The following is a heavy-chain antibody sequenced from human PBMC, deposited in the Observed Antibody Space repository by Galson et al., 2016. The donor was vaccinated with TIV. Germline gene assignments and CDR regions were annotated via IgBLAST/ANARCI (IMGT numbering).Heavy chain of an antibody. V-gene: IGHV1-69*05. CDR3: ARDDGYTSGSDY. Sequence: SVKVSCKASGGTFSSYVFNWVRLAPGQGLEWMGGIIPLFRTTNYAPKFQVWVSMTRDTSINTAYMELSRLKSDDTAVYYCARDDGYTSGSDYWGQGTQVTVSS. J-gene: IGHJ4*02. D-gene: IGHD6-19*01. CDR2: IIPLFRTT. CDR1: GGTFSSYV.